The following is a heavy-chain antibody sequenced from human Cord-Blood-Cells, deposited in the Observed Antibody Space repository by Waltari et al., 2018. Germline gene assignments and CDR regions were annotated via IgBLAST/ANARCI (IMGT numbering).Heavy chain of an antibody. CDR2: INHSGST. J-gene: IGHJ3*02. CDR3: ARGKTGHDAFDI. CDR1: GGFFSGYS. V-gene: IGHV4-34*01. D-gene: IGHD7-27*01. Sequence: VPPPQWGAGLVKPSVTLSLTRAGHGGFFSGYSWGWIRQPPRKGLEWIGEINHSGSTNYNPSLKSRVTISVDTSKNQFSLKLSSVTAADTAVYYCARGKTGHDAFDIWGQGTMVTVSS.